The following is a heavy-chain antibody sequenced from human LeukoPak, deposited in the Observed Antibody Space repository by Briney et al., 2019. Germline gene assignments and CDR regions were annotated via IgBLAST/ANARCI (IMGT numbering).Heavy chain of an antibody. Sequence: SETLSLTCTVSGGSIRSSYYYWGWIRQPPGKGLEWIGEINHSGSTNYNPSLKSRVTISIDTSKNQFSLKLSSVTAADTAVYYCANVWGSYRYNYYGMDVWGQGTTVTVSS. V-gene: IGHV4-39*07. CDR2: INHSGST. CDR3: ANVWGSYRYNYYGMDV. D-gene: IGHD3-16*02. J-gene: IGHJ6*02. CDR1: GGSIRSSYYY.